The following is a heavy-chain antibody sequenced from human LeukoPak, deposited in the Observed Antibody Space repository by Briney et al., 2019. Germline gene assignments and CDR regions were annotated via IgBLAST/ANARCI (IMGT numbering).Heavy chain of an antibody. V-gene: IGHV3-49*04. CDR3: SGQTDYYGSGSYPDV. CDR2: IRSKAYGGTT. Sequence: PGRSLRLSCTASGFTFGDHAINWVRQAPGKGLEWVGFIRSKAYGGTTEYAASVKDRFTISRDDSTSIAYLHMNSLKTEDTAVYYCSGQTDYYGSGSYPDVWGQGTTVTVSS. CDR1: GFTFGDHA. J-gene: IGHJ6*02. D-gene: IGHD3-10*01.